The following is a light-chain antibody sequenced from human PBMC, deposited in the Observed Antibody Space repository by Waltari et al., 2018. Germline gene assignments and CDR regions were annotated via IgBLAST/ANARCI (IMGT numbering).Light chain of an antibody. Sequence: QSALTQTASVSGSPGQSITIPCTGVSSGVGNYDMVSWYQKHPDKPPKLIVYEVSKRPSGVSDRFSGSKSGNTASLTISGLQAEDEADYYCCSFAESDTWVFGGGTKVTVL. CDR1: SSGVGNYDM. V-gene: IGLV2-23*02. J-gene: IGLJ3*02. CDR2: EVS. CDR3: CSFAESDTWV.